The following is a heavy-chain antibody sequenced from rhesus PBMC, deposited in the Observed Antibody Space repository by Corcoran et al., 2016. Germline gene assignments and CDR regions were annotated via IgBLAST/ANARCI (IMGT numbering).Heavy chain of an antibody. Sequence: QVQLQESGPGLVKPSETLSLTCAVSGGSISSGYYYWSWIRQPPGKGLEWIGYITYSWSTSYNPSLKSRVTISRDTSKNQFSLKLSSVAAADTAVYYCARDFTMIVVIGEFWGQGALVTVSS. V-gene: IGHV4-122*02. CDR1: GGSISSGYYY. D-gene: IGHD3-28*01. J-gene: IGHJ1*01. CDR2: ITYSWST. CDR3: ARDFTMIVVIGEF.